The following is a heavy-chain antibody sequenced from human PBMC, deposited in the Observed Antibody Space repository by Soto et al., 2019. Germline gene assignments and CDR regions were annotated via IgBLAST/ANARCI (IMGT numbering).Heavy chain of an antibody. CDR2: IYYSGST. Sequence: PSETLSLTCTVSGGSISSYYWSWIRQPPGKGLEWIGYIYYSGSTNYNPSLKSRVTISVDTSKNQFSLKLSSVTAADTAVYYCARARGGYGGIFDPWGQGTLVTVSS. J-gene: IGHJ5*02. V-gene: IGHV4-59*01. CDR1: GGSISSYY. D-gene: IGHD5-12*01. CDR3: ARARGGYGGIFDP.